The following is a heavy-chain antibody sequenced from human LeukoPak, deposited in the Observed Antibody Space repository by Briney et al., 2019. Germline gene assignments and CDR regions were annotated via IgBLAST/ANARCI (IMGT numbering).Heavy chain of an antibody. V-gene: IGHV3-11*01. J-gene: IGHJ4*02. Sequence: GGSLRLSCAASGFTFSDYYMSWIRQAPGKGLEWVSYISSSGSTIYYADSVKGRFTISRDNAKNSLYLQMNSLRAEDTAVYYCTTHYYDSSGYYLLDYWGQGTLVTVSS. CDR3: TTHYYDSSGYYLLDY. CDR2: ISSSGSTI. D-gene: IGHD3-22*01. CDR1: GFTFSDYY.